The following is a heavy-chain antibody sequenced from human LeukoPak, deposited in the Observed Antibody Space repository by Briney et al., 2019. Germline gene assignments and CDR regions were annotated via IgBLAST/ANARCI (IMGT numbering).Heavy chain of an antibody. CDR3: ARDLGYSGYDSLYYYYYYMDV. D-gene: IGHD5-12*01. J-gene: IGHJ6*03. CDR1: GFTFSSYA. Sequence: GGSLRLSCAASGFTFSSYAMSWVRQAPGKGLEWVSTISVSGGSTYYADSVKGRFTISRDNSKNTLYLQMNSLRAEDTAVYYCARDLGYSGYDSLYYYYYYMDVWDKGTTVTVSS. V-gene: IGHV3-23*01. CDR2: ISVSGGST.